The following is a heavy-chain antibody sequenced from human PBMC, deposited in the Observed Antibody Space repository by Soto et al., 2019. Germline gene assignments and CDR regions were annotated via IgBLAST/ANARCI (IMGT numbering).Heavy chain of an antibody. D-gene: IGHD2-15*01. CDR1: GFSFTSYE. Sequence: EGSLRLSCAASGFSFTSYEMHWVRQAPGRGLKWISYISTTGAGTHYADSVKGRCTISRDNARNSLSLRMDSLRVEDTAIYYCVRDLNEPLAADVLRVASWGLGTQVTVSS. J-gene: IGHJ4*02. V-gene: IGHV3-48*03. CDR2: ISTTGAGT. CDR3: VRDLNEPLAADVLRVAS.